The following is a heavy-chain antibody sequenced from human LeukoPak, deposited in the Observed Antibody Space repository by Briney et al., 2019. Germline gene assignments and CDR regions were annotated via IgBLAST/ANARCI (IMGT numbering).Heavy chain of an antibody. V-gene: IGHV3-23*01. J-gene: IGHJ4*02. CDR1: GFTFTSYA. CDR2: LTGDGNT. CDR3: AKVKWKLIGYFDY. Sequence: TGGSLRLSCAASGFTFTSYAMSWVRQAPGKGLEWVSVLTGDGNTYYADSVKGRFTNSRDDSKNTLFLQMNSLRAEDTAVYFCAKVKWKLIGYFDYWGQGTLVTVSS. D-gene: IGHD1-20*01.